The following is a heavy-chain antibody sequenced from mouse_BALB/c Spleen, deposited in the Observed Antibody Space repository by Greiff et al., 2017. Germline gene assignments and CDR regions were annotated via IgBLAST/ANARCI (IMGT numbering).Heavy chain of an antibody. D-gene: IGHD1-1*01. CDR3: TREGTTSLYYFDY. CDR1: GFTFSSYT. V-gene: IGHV5-6-4*01. CDR2: ISSGGSYT. J-gene: IGHJ2*01. Sequence: EVKLMESGGGLVKPGGSLKLSCAASGFTFSSYTMSWVRQTPEKRLEWVATISSGGSYTYYPDSVKGRFTISRDNAKNTLYLQMSSLKSEDTAMYYCTREGTTSLYYFDYWGQGTTLTVSS.